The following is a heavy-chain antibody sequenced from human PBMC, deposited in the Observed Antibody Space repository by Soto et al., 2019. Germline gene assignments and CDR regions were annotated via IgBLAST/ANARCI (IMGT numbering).Heavy chain of an antibody. CDR1: GGSISSYY. D-gene: IGHD5-12*01. CDR3: ATLNSWLRYSYFDY. CDR2: IYYSGST. J-gene: IGHJ4*02. V-gene: IGHV4-59*08. Sequence: PSETLSLTCTVSGGSISSYYWSWIRQPPGKGLEWIGYIYYSGSTNYNPSLKSRVTISVDTSKNQFSLKLSSVTAADTAVYYCATLNSWLRYSYFDYWGQGTLVTVSS.